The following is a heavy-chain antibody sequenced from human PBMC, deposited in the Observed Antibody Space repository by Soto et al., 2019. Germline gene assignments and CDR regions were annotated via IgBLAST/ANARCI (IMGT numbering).Heavy chain of an antibody. CDR1: GYTFTSYG. Sequence: QVQLVQSGAEVKKPGASVKVSCKASGYTFTSYGISWGRPAPGQGLEWMGWLSAYNGNKKYAQKLQGRGTITTDTSTSTADMELRSLRADDTAVYYCAREPTYFDYWGQGTLVTVSS. CDR3: AREPTYFDY. CDR2: LSAYNGNK. V-gene: IGHV1-18*01. J-gene: IGHJ4*02.